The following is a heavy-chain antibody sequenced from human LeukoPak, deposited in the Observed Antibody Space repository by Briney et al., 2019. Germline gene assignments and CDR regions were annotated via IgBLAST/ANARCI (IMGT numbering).Heavy chain of an antibody. Sequence: GGSLRLSCVASGFTFNSHWMTWVRQAPGKGLGWVASIKQDGSQKNYVDSVKGRFTISRDNAKSSLYLQMNSLRAEDTAVYHCARSYNRAYDYWGQGTLVTVSS. D-gene: IGHD1-1*01. CDR1: GFTFNSHW. V-gene: IGHV3-7*01. CDR2: IKQDGSQK. J-gene: IGHJ4*02. CDR3: ARSYNRAYDY.